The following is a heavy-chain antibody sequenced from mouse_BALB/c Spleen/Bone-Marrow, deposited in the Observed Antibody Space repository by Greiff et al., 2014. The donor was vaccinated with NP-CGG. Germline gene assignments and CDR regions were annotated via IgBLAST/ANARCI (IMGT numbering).Heavy chain of an antibody. Sequence: VQLQQSGAELAKPGASVKMSCKASGYTFTSYWMHWVKQRPGQVLEWIGYINPSTVCTEYNLKFKDKATLTADKSSSTAYIQLGSLKSEGSAVYYCASPYGYEDYSAMDYWGQGTSVTVSS. V-gene: IGHV1-7*01. J-gene: IGHJ4*01. CDR1: GYTFTSYW. CDR2: INPSTVCT. D-gene: IGHD1-2*01. CDR3: ASPYGYEDYSAMDY.